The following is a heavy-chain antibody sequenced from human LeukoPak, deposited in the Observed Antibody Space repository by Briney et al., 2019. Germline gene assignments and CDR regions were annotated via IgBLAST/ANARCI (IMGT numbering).Heavy chain of an antibody. CDR1: GFTFSSYS. CDR2: ISSSSSYI. D-gene: IGHD3-3*01. J-gene: IGHJ4*02. V-gene: IGHV3-21*01. Sequence: PGGFLRLSCAASGFTFSSYSMNWVRQAPGKGLEWVSSISSSSSYIYYADSVKGRFTISRDNAKNSLYLQMNSLRAEDTAVYYCARGPPFWSGFPLPYYYFDYWGQGTLVTVPS. CDR3: ARGPPFWSGFPLPYYYFDY.